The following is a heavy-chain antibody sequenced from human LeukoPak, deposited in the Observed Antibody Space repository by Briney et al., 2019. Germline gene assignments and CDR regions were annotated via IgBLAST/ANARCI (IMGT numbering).Heavy chain of an antibody. J-gene: IGHJ4*02. V-gene: IGHV3-74*01. CDR2: INTDGSST. CDR3: AKDQVWSYDFWSGLLTDY. D-gene: IGHD3-3*01. CDR1: GFTFSSYW. Sequence: SGRSLRLSCAASGFTFSSYWMHWVRQAPGKGLVWVSRINTDGSSTSYADSVKGRFTISRDNSKNTLYLQMNSLRAEDTAVYYCAKDQVWSYDFWSGLLTDYWGQGTLVTVSS.